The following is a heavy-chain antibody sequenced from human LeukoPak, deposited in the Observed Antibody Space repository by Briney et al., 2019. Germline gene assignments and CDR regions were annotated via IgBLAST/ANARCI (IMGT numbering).Heavy chain of an antibody. D-gene: IGHD3-22*01. CDR3: ARDLSGYYPSY. Sequence: PGGSLRLSCAASGFTFSDYSMNWVRQAPEKGLEWVSYISSSSSSIYYPDSVKGRFTISRDNAKNSLYLQMNSLRDDDTAVYYCARDLSGYYPSYWGQGTLVTVSS. CDR1: GFTFSDYS. J-gene: IGHJ4*02. V-gene: IGHV3-48*02. CDR2: ISSSSSSI.